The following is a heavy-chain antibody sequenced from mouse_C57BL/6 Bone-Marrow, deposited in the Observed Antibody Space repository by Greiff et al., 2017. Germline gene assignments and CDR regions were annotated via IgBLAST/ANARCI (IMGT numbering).Heavy chain of an antibody. CDR1: GYTFTSYW. V-gene: IGHV1-50*01. Sequence: QVQLQPPGAELVKPGASVKLSCKASGYTFTSYWMQWVKQRPGQGLEWIGEIDPSDSYTNYNQKFKGKATLTVDTSSSTAYMQLSSLTSEDSAVYYCARRPDYYGPLYYFDYWGQGTTLTVSS. CDR3: ARRPDYYGPLYYFDY. CDR2: IDPSDSYT. D-gene: IGHD1-1*01. J-gene: IGHJ2*01.